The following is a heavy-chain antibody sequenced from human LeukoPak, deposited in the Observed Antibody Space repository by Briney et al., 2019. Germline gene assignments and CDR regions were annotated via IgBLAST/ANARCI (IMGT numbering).Heavy chain of an antibody. Sequence: GRSLRLSCAASGFTFSSYAMHWVRQAPGKGLEWVAVISYDGSNKYYADSVKGRFTISRDNSKNTLYLQMNSLRAEDTAVYYCARDSYYCSSTSCYRWYYYYMDVWGKGTTVTVSS. D-gene: IGHD2-2*02. CDR3: ARDSYYCSSTSCYRWYYYYMDV. CDR2: ISYDGSNK. J-gene: IGHJ6*03. CDR1: GFTFSSYA. V-gene: IGHV3-30-3*01.